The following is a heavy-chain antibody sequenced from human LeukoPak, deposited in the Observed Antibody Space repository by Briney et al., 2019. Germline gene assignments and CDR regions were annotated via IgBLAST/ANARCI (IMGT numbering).Heavy chain of an antibody. CDR2: IYHSGST. D-gene: IGHD4-17*01. J-gene: IGHJ3*02. Sequence: SETLSLTCAVSGGSISSGGYSWSWIRQPPGKGLEWIGYIYHSGSTYYNPSLKSRVTISVDTSKNQFSLKLSSVTAADTAVYYCARRETTVTSLGAFDIWGQGTMVTVSS. CDR3: ARRETTVTSLGAFDI. V-gene: IGHV4-30-2*01. CDR1: GGSISSGGYS.